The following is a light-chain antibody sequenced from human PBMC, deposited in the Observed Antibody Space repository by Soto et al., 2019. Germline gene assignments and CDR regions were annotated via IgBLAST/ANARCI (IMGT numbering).Light chain of an antibody. CDR1: SSDVGSYNL. J-gene: IGLJ1*01. Sequence: QSMRPQPPSVSGSPGQSITISCTGTSSDVGSYNLVSWYQQHPGKAPKLIIYEDSKRPSGVSNRFSGSKSGNTASLTISGLQAEDEADYYCCSYAGSGTYVFGTGTKVTVL. CDR3: CSYAGSGTYV. V-gene: IGLV2-23*01. CDR2: EDS.